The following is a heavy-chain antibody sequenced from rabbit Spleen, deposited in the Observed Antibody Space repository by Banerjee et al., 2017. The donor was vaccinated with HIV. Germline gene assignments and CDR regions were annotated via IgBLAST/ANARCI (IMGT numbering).Heavy chain of an antibody. CDR1: RFSFGDRNV. CDR3: AKTVGGSWYFDL. Sequence: QEQLVESGGGLVQPEGSLTLTCTASRFSFGDRNVMCWVRQAPGKGLEWIACINTITGKSVYASWAKGRFIMSRTSSTTVTLQMTSLTAADTATYLCAKTVGGSWYFDLWGPGTLVTVS. CDR2: INTITGKS. V-gene: IGHV1S45*01. D-gene: IGHD8-1*01. J-gene: IGHJ4*01.